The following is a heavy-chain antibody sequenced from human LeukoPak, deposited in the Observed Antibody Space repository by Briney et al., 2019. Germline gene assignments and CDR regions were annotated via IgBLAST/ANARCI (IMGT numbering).Heavy chain of an antibody. CDR3: TRDSYLSFDQ. D-gene: IGHD3-10*01. J-gene: IGHJ4*02. CDR1: GFALTGHW. Sequence: GGSLRLSCAASGFALTGHWMHWVRQAPGKGLVWVSISYTDGSRTDYADSVKGRFTASRDNAKNTLYLEMNSLRAEETAVYYCTRDSYLSFDQWGQGTPVTVSS. V-gene: IGHV3-74*01. CDR2: SYTDGSRT.